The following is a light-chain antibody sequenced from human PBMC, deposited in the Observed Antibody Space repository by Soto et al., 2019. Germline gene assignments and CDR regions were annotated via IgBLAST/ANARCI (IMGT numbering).Light chain of an antibody. CDR2: SSN. J-gene: IGLJ3*02. CDR3: AAWDDRLNGWV. CDR1: SSNIGGNT. V-gene: IGLV1-44*01. Sequence: QSVLTQPPSASGTPGQRVTISCSGSSSNIGGNTVSWYQQLPGTAPKLLIYSSNQRPSGVPDRFSGSKSGTSASLAISGLQSEDEADYYCAAWDDRLNGWVFGGGTKLTVL.